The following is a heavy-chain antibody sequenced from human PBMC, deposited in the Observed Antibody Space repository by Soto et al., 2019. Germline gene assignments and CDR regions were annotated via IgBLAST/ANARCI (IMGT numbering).Heavy chain of an antibody. D-gene: IGHD3-10*01. V-gene: IGHV3-48*01. CDR1: GFTCSSYS. CDR2: ISSSSSTI. CDR3: ARSLLLWFGETDPV. Sequence: GGSLRLSCAASGFTCSSYSMNWVRQAPGKGLEWVSYISSSSSTIYYADSVKGRFTISRDNAKNSLYLQMNSPRAEDTAVYYCARSLLLWFGETDPVWGQGTLVTVSS. J-gene: IGHJ4*02.